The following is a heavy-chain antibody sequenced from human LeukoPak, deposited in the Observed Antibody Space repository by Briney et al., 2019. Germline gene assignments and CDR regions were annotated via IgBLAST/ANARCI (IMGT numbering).Heavy chain of an antibody. CDR2: ISGSGGST. D-gene: IGHD3-22*01. CDR1: GLTFSTYA. V-gene: IGHV3-23*01. J-gene: IGHJ4*02. CDR3: AKDRRPDYYASSDHEELDY. Sequence: PGGSLRLSCAPSGLTFSTYAMSWGRHARGEGRGWVSAISGSGGSTYYEASVKGRFTISRDNSKNTLYLQMNSLRAEDTAVYYCAKDRRPDYYASSDHEELDYWGQGTLVTVSS.